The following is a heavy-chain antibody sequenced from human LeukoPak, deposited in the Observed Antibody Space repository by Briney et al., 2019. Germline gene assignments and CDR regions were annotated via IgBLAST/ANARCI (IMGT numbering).Heavy chain of an antibody. Sequence: GGSLRLSCAASGFTFDDYGMSWVRQAPGKGLEWVSGINWNGGSTGYADSVKGRFTISRDSAKNSLYLQMNSLRAEDTALYHCARVVVVTYGMDVWGQGTTVTVSS. CDR2: INWNGGST. V-gene: IGHV3-20*01. CDR1: GFTFDDYG. CDR3: ARVVVVTYGMDV. J-gene: IGHJ6*02. D-gene: IGHD2-2*01.